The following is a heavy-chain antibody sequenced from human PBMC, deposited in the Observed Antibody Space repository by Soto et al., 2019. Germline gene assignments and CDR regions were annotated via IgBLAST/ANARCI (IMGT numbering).Heavy chain of an antibody. CDR3: AHRPDYYDSSGYYSSPYYFAY. J-gene: IGHJ4*02. D-gene: IGHD3-22*01. Sequence: QITLKESGPTLVKPTQTLTLTCTFSGFSLSTSGVGVGWIRQPPGKALEWLALIYWNDDKRYSPSLKSRLTITKDTSKNQVVLTMTNMDPVDTATYYCAHRPDYYDSSGYYSSPYYFAYWGQGTLVTVSS. V-gene: IGHV2-5*01. CDR2: IYWNDDK. CDR1: GFSLSTSGVG.